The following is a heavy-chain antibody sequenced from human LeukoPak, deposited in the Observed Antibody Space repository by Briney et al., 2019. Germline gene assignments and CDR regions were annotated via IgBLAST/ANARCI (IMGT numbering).Heavy chain of an antibody. Sequence: PSETLSLTCTVSGGSISSYYWGWIRQPPGKGLEWIGSIYYSGSTYYNPSLKSRVTISVDTSKNQFSLKLSSVTAADTAVYYCARGNIVVVPAAIRRYYYYGMDVWGQGTTVTVSS. J-gene: IGHJ6*02. V-gene: IGHV4-39*01. D-gene: IGHD2-2*01. CDR2: IYYSGST. CDR3: ARGNIVVVPAAIRRYYYYGMDV. CDR1: GGSISSYY.